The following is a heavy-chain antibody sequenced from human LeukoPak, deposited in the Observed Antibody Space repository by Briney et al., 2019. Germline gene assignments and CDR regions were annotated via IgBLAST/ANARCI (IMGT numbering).Heavy chain of an antibody. CDR1: GFRFSAFS. Sequence: MSGGSLRLSCAASGFRFSAFSMNWVRQAPGKGLEWDSSITSGSHYLYYADSVRGRFTVSRDNAKNSVYLQMDSLRAEDTAVYYCAREGGLIIPFDYWGQGILVTVSS. CDR2: ITSGSHYL. V-gene: IGHV3-21*01. J-gene: IGHJ4*02. D-gene: IGHD3-3*01. CDR3: AREGGLIIPFDY.